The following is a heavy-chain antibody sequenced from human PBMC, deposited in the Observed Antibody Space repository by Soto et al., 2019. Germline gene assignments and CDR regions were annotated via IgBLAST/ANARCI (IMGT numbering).Heavy chain of an antibody. CDR2: IWYDGSNK. J-gene: IGHJ4*02. Sequence: QVQLVESGGGVVQPGRSLRISCAASRFTFSRYGMYWVRQAPGKGLEWVAVIWYDGSNKYYADSVKGRFTISRDNSKKTLYLQINSLRAENTPVYYCVRDPPSDYSIHGPLDYWGQGTRVTVPS. D-gene: IGHD6-13*01. CDR1: RFTFSRYG. V-gene: IGHV3-33*07. CDR3: VRDPPSDYSIHGPLDY.